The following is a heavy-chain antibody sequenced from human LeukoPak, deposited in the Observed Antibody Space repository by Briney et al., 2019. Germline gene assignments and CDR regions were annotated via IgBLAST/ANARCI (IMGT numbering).Heavy chain of an antibody. Sequence: SVKVSCKASGGTFSSYAISWVRQAPGQGLEWMGGIIPIFGTANYAQKFQGRVTITADESTSTAYMELRSLRSDDTAVYYCARVDLERFDYWGQGTLVTVSS. D-gene: IGHD3/OR15-3a*01. V-gene: IGHV1-69*13. CDR1: GGTFSSYA. J-gene: IGHJ4*02. CDR2: IIPIFGTA. CDR3: ARVDLERFDY.